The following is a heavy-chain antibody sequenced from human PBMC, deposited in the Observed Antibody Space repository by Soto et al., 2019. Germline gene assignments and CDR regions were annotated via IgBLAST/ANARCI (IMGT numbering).Heavy chain of an antibody. D-gene: IGHD6-25*01. CDR2: ISGYNGNT. CDR1: GYSFTTYG. Sequence: QVQLVQSRGEVKKPGASVKVSCKTSGYSFTTYGISWVRQAPGQGLEWMGWISGYNGNTNYAQKLKGRLTMTTDTSTSTAYMELRSLPSDDTAVYYCAREGPAAYYYYGMDVWGQGSTVTVSS. V-gene: IGHV1-18*01. CDR3: AREGPAAYYYYGMDV. J-gene: IGHJ6*02.